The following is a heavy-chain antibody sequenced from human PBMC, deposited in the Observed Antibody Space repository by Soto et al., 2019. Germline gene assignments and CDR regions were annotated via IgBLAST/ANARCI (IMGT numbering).Heavy chain of an antibody. J-gene: IGHJ4*02. Sequence: TLSLTCAVYGGSFSGYYWSWIRQPPGKGLEWIGEINHSGSTNYNPSLKSRVTISVDKSKNQFSLKLSSVTAADTAVYYCAREHGYYYDSSGYYFNWGQGTLVTVSS. V-gene: IGHV4-34*01. D-gene: IGHD3-22*01. CDR1: GGSFSGYY. CDR2: INHSGST. CDR3: AREHGYYYDSSGYYFN.